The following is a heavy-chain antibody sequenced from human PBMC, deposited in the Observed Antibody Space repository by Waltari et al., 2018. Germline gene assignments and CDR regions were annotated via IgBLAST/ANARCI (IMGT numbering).Heavy chain of an antibody. CDR2: LSYDGSNK. J-gene: IGHJ4*02. V-gene: IGHV3-30*10. CDR1: GFVFSTSS. D-gene: IGHD6-19*01. Sequence: QVQLVESGGGVVQTGPSLGLACAASGFVFSTSSIPWVRQAPGKDLEWLAVLSYDGSNKYYTDSVRGRFTISRDNSKNTMYLEMNSLRTDDTAIYYCARENRQWLSPEPYYFDYWGQGTPVTVTS. CDR3: ARENRQWLSPEPYYFDY.